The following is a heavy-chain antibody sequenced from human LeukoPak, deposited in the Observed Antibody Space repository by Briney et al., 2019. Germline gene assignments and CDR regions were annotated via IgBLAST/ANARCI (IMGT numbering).Heavy chain of an antibody. CDR1: GDSISPYF. D-gene: IGHD3-10*01. V-gene: IGHV4-4*07. Sequence: PSETLSLTCTVSGDSISPYFWSWLRQPAGKGLEWIGRIYNSVSTDYNPSLKSRLTISEDTSKNEFSLRLTSVTAADTAVYFCARRVASGRRFDHWGQGILVTVAS. CDR3: ARRVASGRRFDH. J-gene: IGHJ4*02. CDR2: IYNSVST.